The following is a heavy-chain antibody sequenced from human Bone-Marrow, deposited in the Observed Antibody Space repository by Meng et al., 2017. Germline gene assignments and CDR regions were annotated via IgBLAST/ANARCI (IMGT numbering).Heavy chain of an antibody. CDR2: ISYDGSNK. CDR3: ARVHFDY. CDR1: GFTFSSYA. J-gene: IGHJ4*02. Sequence: QVHGVEAGGGVVQPGRALRLFCAAVGFTFSSYAMHWVRQAQGKGLEWVAVISYDGSNKYYADSVKGRFTISRDNSKNTLYLQMNSLRAEDTAVYYCARVHFDYWGQGTLVTVSS. V-gene: IGHV3-30*01.